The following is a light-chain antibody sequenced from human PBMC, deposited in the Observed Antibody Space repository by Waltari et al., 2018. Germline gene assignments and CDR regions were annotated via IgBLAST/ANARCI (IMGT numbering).Light chain of an antibody. J-gene: IGLJ3*02. CDR2: CNSDGSH. CDR3: QTGGHGTWV. CDR1: SGHSSNS. V-gene: IGLV4-69*01. Sequence: QLVLTQSPSASPSLGASVRLTCNLGSGHSSNSIASHKQQPEQGPRSLMKCNSDGSHSKGDEMPDRFSGSGSGAGRYLTSSSVQSEDEADYYCQTGGHGTWVFGGGTKLTVL.